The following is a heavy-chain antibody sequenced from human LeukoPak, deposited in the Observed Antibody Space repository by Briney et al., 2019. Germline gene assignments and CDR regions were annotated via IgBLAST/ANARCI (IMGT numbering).Heavy chain of an antibody. CDR1: GFTFGDYA. D-gene: IGHD6-13*01. CDR2: IKSEVNGGTT. J-gene: IGHJ4*02. Sequence: PGGSLRLSCTASGFTFGDYAMSWVRQAPGKGLEWVARIKSEVNGGTTDYAAPVKGRFTISRDDSKSMVFLQMNSLKTEDTAVYYCVTVTSISSGIYWGQGTLVAVSA. CDR3: VTVTSISSGIY. V-gene: IGHV3-49*04.